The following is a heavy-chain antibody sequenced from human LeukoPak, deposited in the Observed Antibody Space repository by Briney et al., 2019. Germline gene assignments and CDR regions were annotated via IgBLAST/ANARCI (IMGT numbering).Heavy chain of an antibody. Sequence: GGSLRLSCAASEFTFSSYEMNWVRQAPGKGLEWVSYISSSGGTIYYADSVMGRFTISRDNAKNSLYLQMNSLRAEDTAVYYCAREGGNSCVDHWGQGTLVTVSS. CDR2: ISSSGGTI. CDR1: EFTFSSYE. CDR3: AREGGNSCVDH. D-gene: IGHD4-23*01. V-gene: IGHV3-48*03. J-gene: IGHJ4*02.